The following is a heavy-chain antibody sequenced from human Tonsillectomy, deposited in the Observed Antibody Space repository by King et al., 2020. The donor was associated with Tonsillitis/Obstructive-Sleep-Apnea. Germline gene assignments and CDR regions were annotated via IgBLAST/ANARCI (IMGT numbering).Heavy chain of an antibody. CDR2: IYYSGSA. CDR1: GGSISSGGDY. D-gene: IGHD3-22*01. J-gene: IGHJ4*02. CDR3: AREGRYYYDSSGYYQYYFDY. V-gene: IGHV4-31*03. Sequence: VQLQESGPGLVKPSQTLSLTCTVSGGSISSGGDYWSWIRQHPGKGLEWSGYIYYSGSAYDYPALKGRVTISVDTSKNQFFLKLSSVTAADTAVYYCAREGRYYYDSSGYYQYYFDYWGQGTLVTVSS.